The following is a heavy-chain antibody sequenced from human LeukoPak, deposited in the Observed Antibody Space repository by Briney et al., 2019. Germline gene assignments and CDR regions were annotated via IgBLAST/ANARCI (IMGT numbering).Heavy chain of an antibody. Sequence: GGSLRLSCAASGFTFGDYAMHWVRQAPGKGLEWVSPISGGGGSTYYADSVKGRFTISRDNSKNSLYLQMNSLRTEDTALYYCAKVIPATHGSCWFDFDYWGQGTLVTVSS. D-gene: IGHD2-15*01. CDR3: AKVIPATHGSCWFDFDY. V-gene: IGHV3-43*02. CDR1: GFTFGDYA. J-gene: IGHJ4*02. CDR2: ISGGGGST.